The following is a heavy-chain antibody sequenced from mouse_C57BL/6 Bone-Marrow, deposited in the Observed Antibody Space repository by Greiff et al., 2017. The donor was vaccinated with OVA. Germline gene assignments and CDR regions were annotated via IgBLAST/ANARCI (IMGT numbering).Heavy chain of an antibody. J-gene: IGHJ4*01. CDR3: ARYRYYAMDY. D-gene: IGHD2-12*01. Sequence: EVQVVESGGGLVKPGGSLKLSCAASGFTFSDYGMHWVRQAPEKGLEWVAYISSGSSTIYYADTVKGRFTISRDNAKNTLFLQMTSLRSEATAMYYCARYRYYAMDYWGQGNSDTVSS. CDR2: ISSGSSTI. CDR1: GFTFSDYG. V-gene: IGHV5-17*01.